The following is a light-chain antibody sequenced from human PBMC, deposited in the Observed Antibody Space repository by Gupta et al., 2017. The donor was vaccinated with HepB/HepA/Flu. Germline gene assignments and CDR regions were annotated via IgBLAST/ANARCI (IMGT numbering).Light chain of an antibody. CDR2: KNS. CDR3: GSWDSSQSQVV. CDR1: CFIIVNNF. V-gene: IGLV1-51*02. J-gene: IGLJ3*02. Sequence: QSVPTQPPSVSAAPGQKVSITCAGNCFIIVNNFVYWFQQHPTTTPKLLIYKNSERPTGIPDRFSGTKCGTAATMDNAGLQTGDEADYYCGSWDSSQSQVVVGGGTKLTVL.